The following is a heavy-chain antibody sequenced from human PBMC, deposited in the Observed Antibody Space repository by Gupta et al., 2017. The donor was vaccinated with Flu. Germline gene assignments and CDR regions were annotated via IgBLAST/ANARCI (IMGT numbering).Heavy chain of an antibody. J-gene: IGHJ5*02. CDR2: INHSGST. V-gene: IGHV4-34*01. D-gene: IGHD1-26*01. CDR3: ARGKGGSYLSWFDP. CDR1: GGSFSGYY. Sequence: QVQLQQWGAGLLKPSETLSLTCAVYGGSFSGYYWSWIRQPPGKGLEWIGEINHSGSTNYNPSLKSRVTISVDTSKNQFSLKLSSVTAADTAVYYCARGKGGSYLSWFDPWGQGTLVTVSS.